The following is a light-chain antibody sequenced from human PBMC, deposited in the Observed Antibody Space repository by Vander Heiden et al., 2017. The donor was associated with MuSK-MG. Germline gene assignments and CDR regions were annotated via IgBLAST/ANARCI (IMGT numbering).Light chain of an antibody. V-gene: IGKV1-39*01. CDR2: EVS. Sequence: DIQMIQSPSSLSASPGDRVTIACRASQSIRSSLNWYQQKPGKAPKLLIYEVSSLESGVPSRFSGSGSGTDFTLTITRLQPEDFATYYCQQSDSTPLTFGHGTKVDIK. CDR1: QSIRSS. CDR3: QQSDSTPLT. J-gene: IGKJ3*01.